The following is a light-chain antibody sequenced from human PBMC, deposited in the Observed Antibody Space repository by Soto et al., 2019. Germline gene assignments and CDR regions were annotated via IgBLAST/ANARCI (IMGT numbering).Light chain of an antibody. Sequence: QSALTQPASVSGSPGQSITISCTGTSSDVGGYSYVSWYQQHPGKAPKLLIYDVTNRPSGVSSRFSGSKSGKTASLTISGLHAEDEADYYCSSCPSSRTEFGGGTKLTVL. J-gene: IGLJ2*01. CDR2: DVT. V-gene: IGLV2-14*03. CDR1: SSDVGGYSY. CDR3: SSCPSSRTE.